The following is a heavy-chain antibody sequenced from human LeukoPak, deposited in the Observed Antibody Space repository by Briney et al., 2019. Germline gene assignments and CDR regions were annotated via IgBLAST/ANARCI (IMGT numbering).Heavy chain of an antibody. CDR2: INHSGST. CDR1: GGSFSGYY. J-gene: IGHJ6*02. V-gene: IGHV4-34*01. CDR3: ARGPPRGYSGYGRGMDV. D-gene: IGHD5-12*01. Sequence: SETLSLTCAVYGGSFSGYYWSWIRQPPGKGLEWIREINHSGSTNYNPSLKSRVTISVDTSKNQFSLKLSSVTAADTAVYYCARGPPRGYSGYGRGMDVWGQGTTVTVSS.